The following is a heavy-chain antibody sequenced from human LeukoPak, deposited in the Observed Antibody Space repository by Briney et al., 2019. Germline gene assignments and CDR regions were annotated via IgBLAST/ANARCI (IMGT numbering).Heavy chain of an antibody. Sequence: ASVKVSCKASGYTFTSYDINWVRQATGQGLEWMGWMNPNSGNTGYAQKFQGRVTMTRNTSISTAYMELSSLRSEDTAVYYCARAEWLRSQFDYWGQGTLVTVSS. J-gene: IGHJ4*02. CDR3: ARAEWLRSQFDY. CDR2: MNPNSGNT. D-gene: IGHD5-12*01. V-gene: IGHV1-8*01. CDR1: GYTFTSYD.